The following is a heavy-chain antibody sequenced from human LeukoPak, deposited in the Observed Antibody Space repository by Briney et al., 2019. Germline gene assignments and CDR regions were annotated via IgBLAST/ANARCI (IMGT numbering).Heavy chain of an antibody. Sequence: GESLKISCKGSGYSFTSYWIGWVRQMPGKGLEWTGIIYPGDSDTTYSPSFQGQVTISADKSIGTAFLQWNSLKASDTAMYYCARESDYGIEIGHWGQGTLVTVSS. CDR1: GYSFTSYW. CDR2: IYPGDSDT. CDR3: ARESDYGIEIGH. D-gene: IGHD4-17*01. V-gene: IGHV5-51*01. J-gene: IGHJ4*02.